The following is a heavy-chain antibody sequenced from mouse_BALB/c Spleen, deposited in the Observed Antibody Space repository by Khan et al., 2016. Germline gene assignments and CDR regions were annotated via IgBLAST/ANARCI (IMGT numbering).Heavy chain of an antibody. CDR1: GFSLTSYG. J-gene: IGHJ2*01. V-gene: IGHV2-9*02. Sequence: QVQLKQSGPGLVAPSQSLSITCTVSGFSLTSYGVHWVRQPPGKGLEWLGVIWAGGSTNYNSAPMSRLSIINVNSKSQVFLKMISLQTDDTAMYYGAKHGDIWGQGTTLTVSS. CDR3: AKHGDI. CDR2: IWAGGST. D-gene: IGHD1-3*01.